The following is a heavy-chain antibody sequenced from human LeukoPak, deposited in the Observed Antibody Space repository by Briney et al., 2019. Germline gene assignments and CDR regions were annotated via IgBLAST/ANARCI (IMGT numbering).Heavy chain of an antibody. CDR2: ITADNTTK. D-gene: IGHD6-13*01. Sequence: GGSLRLSCTASGLSFSSYNMNWVRQAPGKGPDCVAYITADNTTKYYAASVKGRFTISRDNAKKSLFLQMNSLRAEDTAVYYCAAASAFSSSWRSWGQGTVVTVSS. CDR3: AAASAFSSSWRS. CDR1: GLSFSSYN. J-gene: IGHJ5*02. V-gene: IGHV3-48*01.